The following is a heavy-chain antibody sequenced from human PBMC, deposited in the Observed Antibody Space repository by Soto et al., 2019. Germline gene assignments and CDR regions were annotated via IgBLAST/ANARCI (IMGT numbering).Heavy chain of an antibody. CDR2: MNPNSGNT. V-gene: IGHV1-8*01. CDR1: GYTFTSYD. CDR3: ATEYSRGWAKE. Sequence: QVQLVQSGAEVKKPGASVKVSCKASGYTFTSYDINWGRQGTGQGLEWMVWMNPNSGNTGYAQKLQSRVTMTRNTKRSTADMEPRRLRSEDTAVYSSATEYSRGWAKEWGQGTLVTVSS. D-gene: IGHD6-19*01. J-gene: IGHJ4*02.